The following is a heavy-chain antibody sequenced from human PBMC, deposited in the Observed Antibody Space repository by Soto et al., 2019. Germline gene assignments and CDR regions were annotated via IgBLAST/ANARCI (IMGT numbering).Heavy chain of an antibody. D-gene: IGHD3-22*01. Sequence: GGSLRLSCAASGFTFSSYEMNWVRQAPGKGLEWVSYISSSGSTIYYADSVKGRFTISRDNAKNSLYLQMNSLRAEDTAVYYCARETPRVPYYYDSSGYYFDYWGQGTLVTVSS. CDR1: GFTFSSYE. V-gene: IGHV3-48*03. CDR2: ISSSGSTI. CDR3: ARETPRVPYYYDSSGYYFDY. J-gene: IGHJ4*02.